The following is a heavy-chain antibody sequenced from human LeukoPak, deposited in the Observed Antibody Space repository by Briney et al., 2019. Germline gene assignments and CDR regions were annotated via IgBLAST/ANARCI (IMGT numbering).Heavy chain of an antibody. CDR3: AKGGAYSYVYNYFDP. D-gene: IGHD5-18*01. J-gene: IGHJ5*02. CDR2: ITWNSGTI. V-gene: IGHV3-9*01. Sequence: GGSLRLSCAASGFTFDDYAMHWVRQAPGKGLEWVSGITWNSGTIGYADSVKGRFAISRDNAKNSLYLQMNSLRAEDTALYYCAKGGAYSYVYNYFDPWGQGTLVTVTS. CDR1: GFTFDDYA.